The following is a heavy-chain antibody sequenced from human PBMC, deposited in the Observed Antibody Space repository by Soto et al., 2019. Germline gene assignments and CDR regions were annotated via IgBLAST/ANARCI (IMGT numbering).Heavy chain of an antibody. V-gene: IGHV1-69*13. D-gene: IGHD6-13*01. J-gene: IGHJ5*02. Sequence: VASSKLACKSSGSTFTSYRISCVLQSPGQGLEWMGGIIPIFGTANYAQKFQGRVTITADESTSTAYMELSSLRSEDTAVYYCARVGSSSWYWFDPWGQGTLVTVSS. CDR3: ARVGSSSWYWFDP. CDR2: IIPIFGTA. CDR1: GSTFTSYR.